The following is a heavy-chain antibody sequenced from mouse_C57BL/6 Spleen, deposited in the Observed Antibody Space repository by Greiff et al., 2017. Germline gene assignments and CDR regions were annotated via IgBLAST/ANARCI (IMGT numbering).Heavy chain of an antibody. CDR3: ARRDDYDGAMDY. J-gene: IGHJ4*01. V-gene: IGHV5-6*01. Sequence: EVHLVESGGDLVKPGGSLKLSCAASGFTFSSYGMSWVRQTPDKRLEWVATISSGGSYTYYPDSVKGRFTISRDNAKNTLYLQMSSLKSEDTAMYYCARRDDYDGAMDYWGQGTSVTVSS. CDR2: ISSGGSYT. CDR1: GFTFSSYG. D-gene: IGHD2-4*01.